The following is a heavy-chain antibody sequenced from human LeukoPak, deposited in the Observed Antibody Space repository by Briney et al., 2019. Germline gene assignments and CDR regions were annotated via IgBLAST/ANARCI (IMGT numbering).Heavy chain of an antibody. CDR1: GGTFSSYA. V-gene: IGHV1-69*04. D-gene: IGHD3-22*01. CDR3: AAPHNDYYDSSGYQG. CDR2: IIPILGIA. J-gene: IGHJ4*02. Sequence: SVKVSCKASGGTFSSYAISWVRQAPGQGLEWMGRIIPILGIANYAQKFQGRVTITADKSTSTAYMELSSLRSEDTAVYYCAAPHNDYYDSSGYQGWGQGTLVTVSS.